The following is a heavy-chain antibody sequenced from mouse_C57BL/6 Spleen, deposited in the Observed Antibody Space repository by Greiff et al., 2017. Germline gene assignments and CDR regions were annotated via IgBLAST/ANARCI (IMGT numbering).Heavy chain of an antibody. J-gene: IGHJ2*01. D-gene: IGHD2-4*01. CDR2: FYPGSGSI. V-gene: IGHV1-62-2*01. CDR1: GYTFTEYT. Sequence: VQLQQSGAELVKPGASVKLSCKASGYTFTEYTIHWVKQRSGQGLEWIGWFYPGSGSIKYNETFKDKATLTADKSSSTVYMELSRLTSEDSAVXFCARHEAEYDYDGSLDYWGQGTTLTVSS. CDR3: ARHEAEYDYDGSLDY.